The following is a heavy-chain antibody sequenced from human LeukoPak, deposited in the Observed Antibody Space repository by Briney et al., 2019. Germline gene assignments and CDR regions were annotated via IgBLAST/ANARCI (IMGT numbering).Heavy chain of an antibody. CDR3: ARVILPITMRSPACY. CDR2: INPNSGGT. Sequence: ASVKVSCKASGYTFTGYCMHWVRQAPGQGLEWMGWINPNSGGTSYAQKFQGRVTMTRDTSISTAYMELSRLRSDDTAVYYCARVILPITMRSPACYWGQGTLVTVSS. CDR1: GYTFTGYC. J-gene: IGHJ4*02. D-gene: IGHD3-22*01. V-gene: IGHV1-2*02.